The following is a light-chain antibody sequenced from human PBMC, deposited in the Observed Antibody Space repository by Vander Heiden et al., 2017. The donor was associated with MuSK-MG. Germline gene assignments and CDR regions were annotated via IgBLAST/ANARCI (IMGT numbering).Light chain of an antibody. CDR3: QSYDKSLSDMV. J-gene: IGLJ1*01. CDR1: SSNIGTGYD. CDR2: GNN. V-gene: IGLV1-40*01. Sequence: QAVLTQPPSVSRAPAPRATIPCTGSSSNIGTGYDVHWYQQLPGTAPKLLIYGNNNRPSGVPDRFSGSKSGTSASLAINGLQAEDEADYYCQSYDKSLSDMVFGTGTKVTVL.